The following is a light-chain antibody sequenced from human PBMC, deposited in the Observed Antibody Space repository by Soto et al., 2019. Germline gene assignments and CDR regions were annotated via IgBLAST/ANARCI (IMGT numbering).Light chain of an antibody. CDR2: GAS. CDR3: QQRSNWPPKVT. Sequence: EIVMTQSPATLSVSPGDRAPPSCRASQSVSSSYLAWYQQKPGQAPRLLLHGASSRATGIPDRFSGSGSGTDFTLTISRLEPEDFAVYYCQQRSNWPPKVTFGQGTRLEIK. CDR1: QSVSSSY. V-gene: IGKV3D-20*02. J-gene: IGKJ5*01.